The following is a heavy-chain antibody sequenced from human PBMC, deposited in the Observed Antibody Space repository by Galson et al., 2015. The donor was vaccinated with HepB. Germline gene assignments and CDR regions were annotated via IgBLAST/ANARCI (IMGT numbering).Heavy chain of an antibody. V-gene: IGHV3-64*01. Sequence: SLRLSCAASGFTFSSYAMHWVRQAPGKGLEYVSAISSNGGSTYYANSVKGRFTISRDNSKNTLYLQMGSLRAEDMAVYYCARDSNYYGSGSYYTGFYYYGMDVWGQGTTVTVSS. CDR2: ISSNGGST. CDR1: GFTFSSYA. J-gene: IGHJ6*02. D-gene: IGHD3-10*01. CDR3: ARDSNYYGSGSYYTGFYYYGMDV.